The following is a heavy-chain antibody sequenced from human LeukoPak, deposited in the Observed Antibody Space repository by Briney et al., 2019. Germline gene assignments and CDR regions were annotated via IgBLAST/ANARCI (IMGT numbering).Heavy chain of an antibody. CDR2: INHSGST. J-gene: IGHJ6*02. V-gene: IGHV4-30-2*01. Sequence: SQTLSLTCTVSGGSISSGGYYWSWIRQPPGKGLEWIGEINHSGSTNYNPSLKSRVTISVDTSKNQFSLKLSSVTAADTAVYYCARALTEHYYYGMDVWGQGTTVTVSS. CDR3: ARALTEHYYYGMDV. CDR1: GGSISSGGYY.